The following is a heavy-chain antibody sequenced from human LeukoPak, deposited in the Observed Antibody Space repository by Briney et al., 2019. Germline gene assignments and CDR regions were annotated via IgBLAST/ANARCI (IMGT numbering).Heavy chain of an antibody. CDR2: IYSGGTT. CDR1: GFTVSSNY. D-gene: IGHD3-16*01. Sequence: GGSLRLSCAASGFTVSSNYMSWVRQAPGKGLEWVSVIYSGGTTYYADSVKGRFTISRDNSKNTLYLQMNSLRAEDTAVYYCARATFFAYYFEYWGQGTLLTASS. J-gene: IGHJ4*02. V-gene: IGHV3-53*01. CDR3: ARATFFAYYFEY.